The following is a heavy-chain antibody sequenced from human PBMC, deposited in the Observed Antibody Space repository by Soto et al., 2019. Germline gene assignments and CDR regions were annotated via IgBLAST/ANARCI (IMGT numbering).Heavy chain of an antibody. CDR1: GFRFSGFA. CDR3: ARDLGGYVHLWDKSNY. CDR2: ISFDGSEK. J-gene: IGHJ4*02. D-gene: IGHD5-18*01. V-gene: IGHV3-30*04. Sequence: QVQLVESGGGVVQPGASLRLSCAASGFRFSGFAMHWVRQAPGKGLERVAVISFDGSEKFYVDSVKGRFSISRDDFHSTVFLQMDSLRPEDTGVYYCARDLGGYVHLWDKSNYWGQGTLVNVSS.